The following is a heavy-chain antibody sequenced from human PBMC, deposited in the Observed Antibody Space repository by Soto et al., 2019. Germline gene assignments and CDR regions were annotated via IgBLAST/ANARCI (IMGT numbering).Heavy chain of an antibody. J-gene: IGHJ4*02. CDR2: ISASSGKT. Sequence: QVQLVQSGGAVKKPGASVKVSCKTSGYTFTTYGISWVRQAPGHGLECGGWISASSGKTYYAKKFQGKVTMTTDTSTNTASLELRSLRSDDTAVYYCARDPDLGENQNWGQGNLFTVSS. CDR1: GYTFTTYG. CDR3: ARDPDLGENQN. D-gene: IGHD3-16*01. V-gene: IGHV1-18*01.